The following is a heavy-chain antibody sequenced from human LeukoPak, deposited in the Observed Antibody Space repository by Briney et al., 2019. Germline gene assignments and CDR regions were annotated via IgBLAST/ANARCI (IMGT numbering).Heavy chain of an antibody. V-gene: IGHV3-48*04. CDR1: GFTFSSYS. D-gene: IGHD4-11*01. Sequence: GGSLRLSCAASGFTFSSYSVNWIRQAPGKGLEWVSYISSSGSTIYYADSVKGRFTISRDNAKNSLYLQMNSLRAEDTAVYYCARVSGGYSNYNYFDYWGQGTLVTVSS. CDR3: ARVSGGYSNYNYFDY. CDR2: ISSSGSTI. J-gene: IGHJ4*02.